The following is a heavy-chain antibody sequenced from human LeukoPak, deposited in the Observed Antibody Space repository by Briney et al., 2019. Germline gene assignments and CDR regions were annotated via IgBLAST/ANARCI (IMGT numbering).Heavy chain of an antibody. CDR2: IKSKTDGGTT. D-gene: IGHD3-3*01. Sequence: GGSLRLSCAASGFTFSNAWMSWVRQAPGKGLEWVGRIKSKTDGGTTDYAAPVKGRFTISRDDSKNTLYLQMNSLKTEDTAVDYCATDQHDFWSGPKGPYYYYGMDVWGQGTTVTVSS. CDR1: GFTFSNAW. CDR3: ATDQHDFWSGPKGPYYYYGMDV. V-gene: IGHV3-15*01. J-gene: IGHJ6*02.